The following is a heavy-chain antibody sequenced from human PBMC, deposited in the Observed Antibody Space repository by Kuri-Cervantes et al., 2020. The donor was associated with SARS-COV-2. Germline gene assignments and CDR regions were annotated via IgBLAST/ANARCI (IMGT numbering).Heavy chain of an antibody. Sequence: SVKVSCKASGGTFSSYTTSWVRQAPGQGLEWMGRIIPILGIANYAQKFQGRVTITADRSTSTAYMELSSLRSEDTAVYYCARASSGYDLDIDYWGQGTLVTVSS. J-gene: IGHJ4*02. V-gene: IGHV1-69*02. CDR1: GGTFSSYT. CDR3: ARASSGYDLDIDY. D-gene: IGHD5-12*01. CDR2: IIPILGIA.